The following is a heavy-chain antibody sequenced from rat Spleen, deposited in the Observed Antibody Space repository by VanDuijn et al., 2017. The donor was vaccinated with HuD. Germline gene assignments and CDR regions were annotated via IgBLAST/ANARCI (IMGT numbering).Heavy chain of an antibody. D-gene: IGHD1-2*01. CDR2: ISYDGTST. V-gene: IGHV5-29*01. CDR3: TRGFTVAVF. CDR1: GFTFSNYG. Sequence: EVQLVESGGGLVQPGRSLKLSCAASGFTFSNYGMAWVRQAPTKGLEWVATISYDGTSTNYGDSVKGRFTISRDSAKSTLYLQMDSLRSEDTATYYCTRGFTVAVFWGQGVMVTVSA. J-gene: IGHJ2*01.